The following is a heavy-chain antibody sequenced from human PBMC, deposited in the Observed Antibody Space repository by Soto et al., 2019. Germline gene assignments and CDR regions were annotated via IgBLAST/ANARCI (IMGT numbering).Heavy chain of an antibody. CDR3: ARDASGTMTMVTTRPDL. J-gene: IGHJ5*02. CDR2: ISSSSSYI. V-gene: IGHV3-21*01. Sequence: LRLSCAASGFTFSSYSMNWVRQAPGKGLEWVSSISSSSSYIYYADSVKGRFTISRDNAKNSLSLQMNSLRAEDTAVYYCARDASGTMTMVTTRPDLWGQGTLVTVSS. CDR1: GFTFSSYS. D-gene: IGHD4-17*01.